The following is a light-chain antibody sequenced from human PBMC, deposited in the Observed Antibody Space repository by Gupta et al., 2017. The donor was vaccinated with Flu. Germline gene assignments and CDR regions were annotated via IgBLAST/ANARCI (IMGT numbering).Light chain of an antibody. Sequence: GETTSITCSVDSIGSKSLNWYQQNPAQAPVLFVYDDSDRPSGIPERISGSNSGTTATVTISRVEAGDEADYYCQVWDSSNAVGVFGGGTKLTVL. CDR3: QVWDSSNAVGV. J-gene: IGLJ2*01. V-gene: IGLV3-21*02. CDR1: SIGSKS. CDR2: DDS.